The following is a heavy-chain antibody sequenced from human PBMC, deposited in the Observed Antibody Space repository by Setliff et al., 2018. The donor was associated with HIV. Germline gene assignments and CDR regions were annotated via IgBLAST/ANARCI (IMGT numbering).Heavy chain of an antibody. Sequence: SETLSLTCTVSGGSISSNYWSWIRQPPGQGLEWIGYIYSSGSTNYNPSLKSRVTISVDTSKNQFSLKLSSVTAADTALYYCAREGQATDSFDIWGQGTMVTVSS. D-gene: IGHD5-12*01. V-gene: IGHV4-4*08. CDR1: GGSISSNY. J-gene: IGHJ3*02. CDR2: IYSSGST. CDR3: AREGQATDSFDI.